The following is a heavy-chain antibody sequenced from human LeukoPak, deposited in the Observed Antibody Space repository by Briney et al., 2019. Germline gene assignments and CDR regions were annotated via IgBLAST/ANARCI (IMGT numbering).Heavy chain of an antibody. V-gene: IGHV1-69*04. D-gene: IGHD3-22*01. J-gene: IGHJ6*02. Sequence: ASVKVSCKASGGTFSSYAISWVRQAPGQGLEWMGRIIPILGIANYAQKFQGRVTITADKSTSTAYMELSSLRSEDTAVYYCASPYYYDSSGYHYYYYGMDVWGQGTTVTVSS. CDR3: ASPYYYDSSGYHYYYYGMDV. CDR2: IIPILGIA. CDR1: GGTFSSYA.